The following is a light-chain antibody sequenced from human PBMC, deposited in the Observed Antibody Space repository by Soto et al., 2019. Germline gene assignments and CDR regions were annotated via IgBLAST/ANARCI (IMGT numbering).Light chain of an antibody. J-gene: IGKJ2*01. CDR3: QQYHWWPFT. CDR1: QSVSGH. CDR2: ETS. V-gene: IGKV3D-15*01. Sequence: EIVMTQSPATLSVSPGERATLSCRASQSVSGHLAWYQQKRGQAPRLLIYETSNRATGIPARFSGSASGTEFTLTISSLQSEDFAVYFCQQYHWWPFTIGQGTKLEIK.